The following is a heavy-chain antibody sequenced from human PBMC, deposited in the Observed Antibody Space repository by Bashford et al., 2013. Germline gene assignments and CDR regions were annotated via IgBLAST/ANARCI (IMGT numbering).Heavy chain of an antibody. V-gene: IGHV3-53*01. D-gene: IGHD4-11*01. CDR3: AKVTKTYYAMDV. CDR2: LESGGAT. J-gene: IGHJ6*02. Sequence: VRQAPGKGLEWVSTLESGGATYYADSVKGRFTISRDNSKNTLSLQMNNLRAEDTAVYYCAKVTKTYYAMDVWGQGTTVTVSS.